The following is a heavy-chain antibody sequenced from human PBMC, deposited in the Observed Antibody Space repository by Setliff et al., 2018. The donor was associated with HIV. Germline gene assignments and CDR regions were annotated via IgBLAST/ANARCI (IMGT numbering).Heavy chain of an antibody. CDR2: ISHSGNT. Sequence: PSETLSLTCTVSGGSVTNTKSYWGWIRQPPGKGLEWIASISHSGNTYYNPSLNSRVTISLDTSKNQFSLKLSSVTAADTAVYYCARGMLRSSWYAHHDAFDIWGQGTMVTVSS. CDR3: ARGMLRSSWYAHHDAFDI. J-gene: IGHJ3*02. D-gene: IGHD6-13*01. CDR1: GGSVTNTKSY. V-gene: IGHV4-39*07.